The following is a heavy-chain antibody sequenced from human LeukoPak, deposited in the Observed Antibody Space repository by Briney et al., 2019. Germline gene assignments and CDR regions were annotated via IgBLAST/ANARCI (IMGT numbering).Heavy chain of an antibody. D-gene: IGHD3-22*01. CDR2: VYYSGST. J-gene: IGHJ4*02. CDR1: GDFITGSTYY. CDR3: ARQYYDSTGYYYFDY. Sequence: SETLSLTCTVSGDFITGSTYYWGWIRQPPGKGLEWIGSVYYSGSTYSNPSLRSRVTMSADTSKNQFSLNLKSVTAADTAVYYCARQYYDSTGYYYFDYWGQGTLVTVSS. V-gene: IGHV4-39*01.